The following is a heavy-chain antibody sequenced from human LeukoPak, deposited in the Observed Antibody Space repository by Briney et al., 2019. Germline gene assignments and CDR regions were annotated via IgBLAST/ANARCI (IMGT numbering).Heavy chain of an antibody. CDR1: GFTFSSYA. CDR2: ISYDGSNK. V-gene: IGHV3-30*04. J-gene: IGHJ4*02. CDR3: ARDACSGGSCYYIDY. D-gene: IGHD2-15*01. Sequence: GRSLRLSCAASGFTFSSYAMHWVRQAPGKGLEWVAVISYDGSNKYYADSVKGRFTISIDNSKNTLYLQMNSLRAEDTAVYYCARDACSGGSCYYIDYWGQGTLVTVSS.